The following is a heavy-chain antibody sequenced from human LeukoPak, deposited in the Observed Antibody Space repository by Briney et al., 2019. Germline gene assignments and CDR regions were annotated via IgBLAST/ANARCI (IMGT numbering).Heavy chain of an antibody. D-gene: IGHD3-10*01. J-gene: IGHJ4*02. CDR3: ATVTYLGFGELFTFDY. CDR1: GYTLTELS. CDR2: FDPEDGET. Sequence: ASVKVSCKVSGYTLTELSMHWVRQAPGKGLEWMGGFDPEDGETIYAQKFQGRVTMTEDTSTDTAYMELSSLRSEDTAVYYCATVTYLGFGELFTFDYWGQGTLVTVSS. V-gene: IGHV1-24*01.